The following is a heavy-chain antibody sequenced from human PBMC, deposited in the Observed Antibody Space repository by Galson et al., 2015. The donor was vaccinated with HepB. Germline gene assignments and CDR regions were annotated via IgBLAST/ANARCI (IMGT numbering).Heavy chain of an antibody. Sequence: LYLTCAVYGGSFSGYYWSWIRQPPGKGLEWIGEINHSGSTNYNPSLKSRVTISVDTSKNQFSLKLSSVTAADTAVYYCARGFGGSYFDYWGQGTLVTVSS. J-gene: IGHJ4*02. V-gene: IGHV4-34*01. D-gene: IGHD2-15*01. CDR1: GGSFSGYY. CDR3: ARGFGGSYFDY. CDR2: INHSGST.